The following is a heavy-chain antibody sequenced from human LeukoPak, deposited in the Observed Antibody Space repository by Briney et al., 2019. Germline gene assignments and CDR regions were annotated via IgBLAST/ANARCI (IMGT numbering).Heavy chain of an antibody. J-gene: IGHJ4*02. D-gene: IGHD1-1*01. CDR2: IYYNGNT. V-gene: IGHV4-59*01. CDR3: ARDRVRGNANPYFDY. Sequence: PSETLSLTCSVSDGSINSYYWNWIRRPPGKGLEWIGYIYYNGNTNYSPSLKSRVTISIDTSKNQFSLKLSSVTAADTAVYYCARDRVRGNANPYFDYWGQGTLVTVSS. CDR1: DGSINSYY.